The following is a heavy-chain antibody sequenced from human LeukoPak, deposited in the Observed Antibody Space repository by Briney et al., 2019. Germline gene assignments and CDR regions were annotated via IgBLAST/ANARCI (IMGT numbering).Heavy chain of an antibody. CDR2: ISGSGGST. CDR1: GFTFSDYY. V-gene: IGHV3-23*01. Sequence: GGSLRLSCAASGFTFSDYYMSWIRQAPGKGLEWVSAISGSGGSTYYADSVKGRFTISRDNSKNTLYLQMNSLRAEDTAVYYCATPSGFFDYWGQGTLVTVSS. CDR3: ATPSGFFDY. D-gene: IGHD6-6*01. J-gene: IGHJ4*02.